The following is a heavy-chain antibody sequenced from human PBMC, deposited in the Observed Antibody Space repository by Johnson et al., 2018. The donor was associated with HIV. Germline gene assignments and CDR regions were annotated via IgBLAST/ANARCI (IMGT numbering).Heavy chain of an antibody. CDR2: ISYDGSNK. CDR3: AKALARYSSGWHDAFDI. CDR1: GFTFSSCG. Sequence: QVQLVESGGGVVQPGRSLRLSCAASGFTFSSCGMHWVRQAPGKGLEWVAVISYDGSNKYYADSVKGRFTISRDNSKNTLYLQMNSLRAEDTAVYYCAKALARYSSGWHDAFDIWGQGTMVTVSS. J-gene: IGHJ3*02. D-gene: IGHD6-19*01. V-gene: IGHV3-30*18.